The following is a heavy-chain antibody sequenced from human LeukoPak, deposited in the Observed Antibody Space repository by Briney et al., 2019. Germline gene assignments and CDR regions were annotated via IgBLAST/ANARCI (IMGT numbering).Heavy chain of an antibody. CDR1: GFTFSSYW. D-gene: IGHD6-13*01. J-gene: IGHJ5*02. CDR3: AREAVLHSSSWYTDWFDP. Sequence: GGSLRLSCAASGFTFSSYWMSWVRQAPGKGLEWVANIKQDGSEKYYVDSVKGRFTISRDNAKNSLYLQMNSLRAEDTAVYYCAREAVLHSSSWYTDWFDPWGQGTLVTVSS. V-gene: IGHV3-7*01. CDR2: IKQDGSEK.